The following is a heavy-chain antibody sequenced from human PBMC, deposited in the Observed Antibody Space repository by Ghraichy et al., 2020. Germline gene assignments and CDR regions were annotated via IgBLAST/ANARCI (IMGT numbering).Heavy chain of an antibody. D-gene: IGHD2-21*02. J-gene: IGHJ4*02. V-gene: IGHV3-7*01. CDR2: IKYDGSAE. CDR3: ARGWGRFDY. CDR1: GFAYNSYW. Sequence: GGSLRLSCAASGFAYNSYWMNWVRQAPGKGLEWVAYIKYDGSAEYYVDSVGRFAISRDNAKNSLFLQMNSLRAEDTAVYYCARGWGRFDYWGQGTLVTVSS.